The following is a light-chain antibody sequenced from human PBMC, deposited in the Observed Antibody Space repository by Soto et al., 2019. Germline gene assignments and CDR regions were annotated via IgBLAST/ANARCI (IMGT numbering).Light chain of an antibody. CDR2: AAS. V-gene: IGKV1-17*01. CDR3: QQYERYNPS. Sequence: DIQMTQSPSSLSASVGDRVTITCRASQGIRNDLGWYQQKPGQAPKRLISAASTLRSGVPSRFSGSGSGTDFSLTISSLQPEDAATYYCQQYERYNPSFGGGTKLEI. CDR1: QGIRND. J-gene: IGKJ4*01.